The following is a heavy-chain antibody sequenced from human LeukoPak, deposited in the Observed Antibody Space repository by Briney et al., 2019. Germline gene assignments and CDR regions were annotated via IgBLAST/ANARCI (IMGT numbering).Heavy chain of an antibody. J-gene: IGHJ4*02. CDR1: GYTFTSYG. D-gene: IGHD6-13*01. CDR3: ARYPLSYSGNWHYYFDY. CDR2: ISAYNGNT. Sequence: ASVKVSCKASGYTFTSYGISWVRQAPGQGLEWMGWISAYNGNTNYAQNLQDRVFMNTDTSTSTAYMELRSLRSDDTAVYYCARYPLSYSGNWHYYFDYWGQGTLVTVSS. V-gene: IGHV1-18*04.